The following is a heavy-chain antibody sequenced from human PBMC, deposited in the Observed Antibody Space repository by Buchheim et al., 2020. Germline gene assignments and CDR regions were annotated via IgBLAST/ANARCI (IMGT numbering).Heavy chain of an antibody. J-gene: IGHJ4*02. V-gene: IGHV1-58*01. D-gene: IGHD3-9*01. Sequence: QMQLVQSGPEVKKPGTSVKVSCKASGFTFTSSAVQWVRQARGQRLEWIGWIVVGSGNTNYAQKFQERVTITRDMSTSTAYMELSSLRSEDMAVYYCAAEPYYDILTGYYFDYWGQGTL. CDR1: GFTFTSSA. CDR2: IVVGSGNT. CDR3: AAEPYYDILTGYYFDY.